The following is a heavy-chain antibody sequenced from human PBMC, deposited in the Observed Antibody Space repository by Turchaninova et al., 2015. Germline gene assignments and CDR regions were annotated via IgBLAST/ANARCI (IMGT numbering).Heavy chain of an antibody. Sequence: EVQLVESGGGLVQPGGSLRLSCAASGFTFSYYEMNWVRQAPGKGLEWVSYISGTGSTIYYADSVKGRFTIPRDNDKNSLYLEMNSLRAEDTAVYYCARDEDYWSGYSAIYFDYWGQGTLVTVSS. CDR3: ARDEDYWSGYSAIYFDY. CDR2: ISGTGSTI. V-gene: IGHV3-48*03. CDR1: GFTFSYYE. J-gene: IGHJ4*02. D-gene: IGHD3-3*01.